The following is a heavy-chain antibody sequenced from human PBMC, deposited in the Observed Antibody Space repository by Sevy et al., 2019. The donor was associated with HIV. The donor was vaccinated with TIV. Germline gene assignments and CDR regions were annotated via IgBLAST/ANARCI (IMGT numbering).Heavy chain of an antibody. D-gene: IGHD6-13*01. CDR3: ARGSAAAAHYYYYYMDV. Sequence: SETLSLTCTVSGGSISSYYWSWIRQPPGKGLEWIGYIYYSGSTNYNPSLKSRVTISVDTSKNQFSLKLSSVTAADTAVYYCARGSAAAAHYYYYYMDVWGKGTTVTVSS. V-gene: IGHV4-59*01. CDR1: GGSISSYY. CDR2: IYYSGST. J-gene: IGHJ6*03.